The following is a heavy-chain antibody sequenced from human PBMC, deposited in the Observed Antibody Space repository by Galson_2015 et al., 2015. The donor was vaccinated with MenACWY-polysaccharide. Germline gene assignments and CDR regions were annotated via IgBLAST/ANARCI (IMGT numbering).Heavy chain of an antibody. Sequence: ALILPCAAAGFTFSSNGMHCGRQARGNGLEWVTLIYYDGSKKEYADSVKGRFTITRDNSKNTLYLQMDSLGAEDTSVYYCSRLQSKYIDVWGKGTTVTVSS. CDR2: IYYDGSKK. CDR1: GFTFSSNG. V-gene: IGHV3-30*12. J-gene: IGHJ6*04. D-gene: IGHD4-11*01. CDR3: SRLQSKYIDV.